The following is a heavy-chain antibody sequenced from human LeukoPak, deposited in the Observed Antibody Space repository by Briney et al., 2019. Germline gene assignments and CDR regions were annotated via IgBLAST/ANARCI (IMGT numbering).Heavy chain of an antibody. J-gene: IGHJ3*02. D-gene: IGHD3-22*01. CDR2: INYSGST. CDR1: GGSISSSSYY. V-gene: IGHV4-39*07. Sequence: SETLSLTCTVSGGSISSSSYYWGWIRQPPGKGLEWIVRINYSGSTYYNPSLKSRVTISVDTSKNQFSLKLSSVTAADTAVYYGARAAGGFGRGYYPGNAFDIWGQGTMVTVHS. CDR3: ARAAGGFGRGYYPGNAFDI.